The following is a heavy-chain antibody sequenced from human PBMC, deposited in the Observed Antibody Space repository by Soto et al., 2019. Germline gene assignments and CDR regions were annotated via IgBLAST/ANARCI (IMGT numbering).Heavy chain of an antibody. Sequence: ISWVRQAPGQGLEWMGWISAYNGNTNYAQKLQGRVTMTTDTSTSTAYMELRSLRSDDTAVYYCARMDTRSGWFDPWGQGTLVTVSS. CDR3: ARMDTRSGWFDP. CDR2: ISAYNGNT. V-gene: IGHV1-18*01. J-gene: IGHJ5*02.